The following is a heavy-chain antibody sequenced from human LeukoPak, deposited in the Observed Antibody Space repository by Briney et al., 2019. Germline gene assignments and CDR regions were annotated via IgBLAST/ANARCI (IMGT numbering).Heavy chain of an antibody. J-gene: IGHJ6*02. Sequence: ASVKVSCKASGYTFSGHYMHWVRQAPGQGLEWMGWINPKSGGTNYEQKFQGRVTMTRDTSISTAYMELSRLRSDDTAVYYCARGVVAANYYYYGMDVWGQGTTVTVSS. CDR1: GYTFSGHY. CDR2: INPKSGGT. CDR3: ARGVVAANYYYYGMDV. V-gene: IGHV1-2*02. D-gene: IGHD2-15*01.